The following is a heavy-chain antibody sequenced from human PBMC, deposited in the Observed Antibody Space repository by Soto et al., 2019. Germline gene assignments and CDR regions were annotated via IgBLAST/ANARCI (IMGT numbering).Heavy chain of an antibody. V-gene: IGHV1-24*01. Sequence: GASVKVSCKVSGYTLTELSMHWVRQAPGKGLEWMGVFDPEDGETIYAQKFQGRVTMTEDTSTDTAYMELSSLRSEDTAVYYCATDGKWEKNPDYYDSSGYRLQTDYWGQGTLVTVSS. D-gene: IGHD3-22*01. CDR3: ATDGKWEKNPDYYDSSGYRLQTDY. J-gene: IGHJ4*02. CDR1: GYTLTELS. CDR2: FDPEDGET.